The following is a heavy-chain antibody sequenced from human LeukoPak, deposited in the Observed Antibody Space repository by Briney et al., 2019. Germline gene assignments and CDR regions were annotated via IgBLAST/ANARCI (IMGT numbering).Heavy chain of an antibody. J-gene: IGHJ4*02. Sequence: SETLSLTCAVSGYSISSGYYWGWIRPPPGKGLEWIGSIYHSGSTYYNPSLKSRVTISVDTSKNQFSLKLSSVTAADTAVYYCARGRRSPKWELPMNYWGQGTLVTVSS. V-gene: IGHV4-38-2*01. CDR3: ARGRRSPKWELPMNY. CDR1: GYSISSGYY. D-gene: IGHD1-26*01. CDR2: IYHSGST.